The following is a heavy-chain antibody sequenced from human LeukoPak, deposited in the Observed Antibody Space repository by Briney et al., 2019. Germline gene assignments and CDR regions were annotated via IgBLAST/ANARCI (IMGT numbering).Heavy chain of an antibody. CDR1: GFTFSSYS. CDR3: ARDRVTFYYDGDVAFDI. CDR2: ISSSSSTI. V-gene: IGHV3-48*01. Sequence: PGGSLRLSCAASGFTFSSYSMNWVRQAPGKGLEWVSYISSSSSTIYYADSVKGRFTISRDNAKNSLYLQMNSLRAEDTAVYYCARDRVTFYYDGDVAFDIWGQGTMVTASS. D-gene: IGHD3-22*01. J-gene: IGHJ3*02.